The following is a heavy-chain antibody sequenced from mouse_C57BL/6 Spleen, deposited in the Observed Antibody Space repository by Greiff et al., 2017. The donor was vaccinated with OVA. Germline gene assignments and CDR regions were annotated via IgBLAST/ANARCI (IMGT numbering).Heavy chain of an antibody. Sequence: VQLQESGAELARPGASVKLSCKASGYTFTSYGISWVKQRTGQGLEWIGEIYPRSGNTYYNEKFKGKATLTADKSSSTAYMELRSLTSEDSAVYFCARFYYGSSYGYYAMDYWGQGTSVTVSS. D-gene: IGHD1-1*01. CDR3: ARFYYGSSYGYYAMDY. CDR1: GYTFTSYG. J-gene: IGHJ4*01. V-gene: IGHV1-81*01. CDR2: IYPRSGNT.